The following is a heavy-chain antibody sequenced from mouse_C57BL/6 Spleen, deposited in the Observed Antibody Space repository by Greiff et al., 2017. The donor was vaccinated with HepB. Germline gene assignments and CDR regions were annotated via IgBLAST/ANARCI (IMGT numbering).Heavy chain of an antibody. CDR3: ASTPSPSHSNSLDY. J-gene: IGHJ2*01. CDR2: IYPGDGDT. CDR1: GYAFSSYW. V-gene: IGHV1-80*01. D-gene: IGHD2-5*01. Sequence: QVHLKQSGAELVKPGASVKISCKASGYAFSSYWMNWVKQRPGKGLEWIGQIYPGDGDTNYNGKFKGKATLTADKSSSTAYMQLSSLTSEDSAVYFCASTPSPSHSNSLDYWGQGTTLTVSS.